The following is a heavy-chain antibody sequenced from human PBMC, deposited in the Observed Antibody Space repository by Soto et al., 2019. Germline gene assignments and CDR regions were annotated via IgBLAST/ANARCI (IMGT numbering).Heavy chain of an antibody. Sequence: QVQLVESGGGVVQPGRSLRLSCAASGFTFSSYGMHWVRQAPGKGLEWVAVISYDGSNKYYADSVKGRFTISRDNSKNTLYLQMNSLRAEDTAVYYCAKGITMVRGVLWGQGTTVTVSS. CDR2: ISYDGSNK. CDR1: GFTFSSYG. J-gene: IGHJ6*02. D-gene: IGHD3-10*01. CDR3: AKGITMVRGVL. V-gene: IGHV3-30*18.